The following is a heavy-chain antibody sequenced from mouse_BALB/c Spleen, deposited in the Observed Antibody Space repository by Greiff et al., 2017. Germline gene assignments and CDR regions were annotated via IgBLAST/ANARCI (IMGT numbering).Heavy chain of an antibody. V-gene: IGHV3-2*02. CDR3: ARSGTREFFDY. D-gene: IGHD4-1*01. Sequence: VQLQQSGPGLVKPSQSLSLTCTVTGYSITSDYAWNWIRQFPGNKLEWMGYISYSGSTSYNPSLKSRISITRDTSKNQFFLQLNSVTTEDTATYYCARSGTREFFDYWGQGTTLTVSS. CDR2: ISYSGST. J-gene: IGHJ2*01. CDR1: GYSITSDYA.